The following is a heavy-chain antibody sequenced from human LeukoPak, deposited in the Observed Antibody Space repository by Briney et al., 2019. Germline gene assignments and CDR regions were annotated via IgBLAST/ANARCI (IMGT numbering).Heavy chain of an antibody. J-gene: IGHJ4*02. CDR1: GFTFSSYS. CDR2: ISSSSSYI. V-gene: IGHV3-21*01. CDR3: AREEDYDILTGYPDY. D-gene: IGHD3-9*01. Sequence: GGSLRLSCAASGFTFSSYSMNWVRQAPGKGLEWVSSISSSSSYIYYADSVKGRFTISRDNAKNSLYLQMNSLRAEDTAVYYCAREEDYDILTGYPDYWGQGTLVTVSS.